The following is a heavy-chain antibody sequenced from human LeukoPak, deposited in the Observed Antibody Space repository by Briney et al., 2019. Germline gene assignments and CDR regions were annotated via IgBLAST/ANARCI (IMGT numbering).Heavy chain of an antibody. Sequence: PGRSLRLSCAASGFTFDDYAMTWVRQAPGKGLEWVSAISGSGGITYYADSVKGRFTISRDNSKSTLYLQMNSLRAEDTALYYCAKDRIGSGTYYYFDYWGQGTLVTVSS. V-gene: IGHV3-23*01. CDR2: ISGSGGIT. CDR3: AKDRIGSGTYYYFDY. CDR1: GFTFDDYA. J-gene: IGHJ4*02. D-gene: IGHD3-10*01.